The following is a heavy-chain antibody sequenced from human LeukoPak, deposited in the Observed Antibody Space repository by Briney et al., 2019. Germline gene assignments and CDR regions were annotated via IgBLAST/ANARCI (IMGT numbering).Heavy chain of an antibody. CDR1: GGSIRNYY. CDR2: IFYSGST. D-gene: IGHD2-2*01. CDR3: AREGSYQLLTHFDY. Sequence: SETLSLTCSVSGGSIRNYYWSWIRQPLGKGLEWIGYIFYSGSTNYNPSLKSRVTISVDTSKNQFSLKLSSVTAADTAVYYCAREGSYQLLTHFDYWGQGTLVTVSS. J-gene: IGHJ4*02. V-gene: IGHV4-59*12.